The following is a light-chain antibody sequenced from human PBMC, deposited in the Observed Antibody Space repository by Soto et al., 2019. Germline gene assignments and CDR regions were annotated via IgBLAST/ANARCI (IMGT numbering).Light chain of an antibody. V-gene: IGLV2-8*01. J-gene: IGLJ3*02. Sequence: QSALTQPPSASGSPGQSVTISCTGTSSDVGGYNYVSWYQQHPGKAPRLMVYEVTKRPSGVPARFSGSKSDNTASLTVSGLQAEDEADYYCSSHAGINNVVFGGGTKLTVL. CDR3: SSHAGINNVV. CDR1: SSDVGGYNY. CDR2: EVT.